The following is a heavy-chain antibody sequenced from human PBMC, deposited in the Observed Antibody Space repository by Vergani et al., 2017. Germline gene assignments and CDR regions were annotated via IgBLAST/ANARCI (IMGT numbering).Heavy chain of an antibody. CDR2: IIPVLGKT. CDR1: GATFRSNT. CDR3: AREAMRQQLVNPFDF. J-gene: IGHJ4*02. D-gene: IGHD6-13*01. Sequence: QVQLVQSGAEVKKPGSSVKVSCKASGATFRSNTISWVRQVPGQGLEWMGRIIPVLGKTKYAQDFQGRLTITADTSTSTAYMELTSLRSQDTAVYYCAREAMRQQLVNPFDFWGQGSLVTVAS. V-gene: IGHV1-69*08.